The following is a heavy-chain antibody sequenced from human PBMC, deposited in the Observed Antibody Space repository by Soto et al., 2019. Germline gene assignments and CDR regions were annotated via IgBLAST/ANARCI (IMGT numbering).Heavy chain of an antibody. Sequence: SVKVSCKASGGTFSSYAISWVRQAPGQGLEWMGGIIPIFGTANYAQKFQGRVTITADESTSTAYMELSSLRSEDTAVYYCARANSYCSSTSCYGYYYYYGMDVWGQGTTVTVSS. V-gene: IGHV1-69*13. D-gene: IGHD2-2*01. CDR1: GGTFSSYA. CDR3: ARANSYCSSTSCYGYYYYYGMDV. CDR2: IIPIFGTA. J-gene: IGHJ6*02.